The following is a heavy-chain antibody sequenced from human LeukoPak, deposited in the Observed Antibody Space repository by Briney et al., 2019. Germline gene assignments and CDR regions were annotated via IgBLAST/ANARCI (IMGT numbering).Heavy chain of an antibody. D-gene: IGHD2-8*02. V-gene: IGHV1-18*01. CDR1: GNTFTTYD. J-gene: IGHJ6*02. Sequence: ASVKVSCKASGNTFTTYDFNWVRQAPGQGLEWMGWISAYNGNTNYAQKLQGRVTMTTDTSTSTAYMELRSLRSDDTAVYYCARTGYYYYGMDVWGQGTTVTVSS. CDR2: ISAYNGNT. CDR3: ARTGYYYYGMDV.